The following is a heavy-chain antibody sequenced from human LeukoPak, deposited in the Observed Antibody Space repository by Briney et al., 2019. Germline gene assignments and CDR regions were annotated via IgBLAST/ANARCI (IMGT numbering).Heavy chain of an antibody. CDR1: GFTFSSYA. CDR2: ISGSGGST. CDR3: AKVTVFGVVTGGYFDY. J-gene: IGHJ4*02. V-gene: IGHV3-23*01. Sequence: GSLRLSCAASGFTFSSYAMSWVRQAPGKGLEWVSAISGSGGSTYYADSVKGRFTISRDNSKNTLYLQMNSLRAEDTAVYYCAKVTVFGVVTGGYFDYWGQGTLVTVSS. D-gene: IGHD3-3*01.